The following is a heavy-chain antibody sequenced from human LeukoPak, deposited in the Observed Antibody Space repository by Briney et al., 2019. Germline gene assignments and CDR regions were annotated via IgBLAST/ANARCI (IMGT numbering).Heavy chain of an antibody. CDR2: ISYDGSNK. Sequence: SGGSLRLSCAASGFTFSSYGMHWVRQAPGKGLEWVAVISYDGSNKYYADSVKGRFTISRDDSKNTLYLQMNSLRAEDTAVYYCAKDTVVSGYCSGGSCYEFDSWGQGTLVTVSS. CDR1: GFTFSSYG. J-gene: IGHJ4*02. D-gene: IGHD2-15*01. CDR3: AKDTVVSGYCSGGSCYEFDS. V-gene: IGHV3-30*18.